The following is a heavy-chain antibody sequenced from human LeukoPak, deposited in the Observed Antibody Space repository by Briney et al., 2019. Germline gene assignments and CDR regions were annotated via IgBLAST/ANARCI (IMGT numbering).Heavy chain of an antibody. Sequence: GGSLRLSCAASGFTFSNYWMSWVRQAPGKGLEWAANIKQDGSEKYYVDSAKGRFTISRDNAKNSLYLQMNSLRAEDTAVYYCARRYFDYWGQGTLVTVSS. CDR1: GFTFSNYW. CDR3: ARRYFDY. V-gene: IGHV3-7*01. J-gene: IGHJ4*02. CDR2: IKQDGSEK.